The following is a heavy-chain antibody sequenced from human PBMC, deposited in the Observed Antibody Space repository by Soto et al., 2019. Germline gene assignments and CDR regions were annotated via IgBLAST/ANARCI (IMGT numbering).Heavy chain of an antibody. V-gene: IGHV4-31*03. J-gene: IGHJ4*02. Sequence: QVQLQESGPGLVKPSQTLSLTCTVSGGSISSGGYYWSWIRQQPGKGLEWIGYIYYSGRTYYNPSPKSRVTRAVHTSENQFSRKLGSVTAADMAVYYCAGAVLCTVTSYPDYWGQGTLVTVSS. CDR1: GGSISSGGYY. CDR2: IYYSGRT. D-gene: IGHD4-17*01. CDR3: AGAVLCTVTSYPDY.